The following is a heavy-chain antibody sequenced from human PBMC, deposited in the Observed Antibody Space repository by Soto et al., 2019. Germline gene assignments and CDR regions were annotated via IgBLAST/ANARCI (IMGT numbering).Heavy chain of an antibody. D-gene: IGHD6-13*01. V-gene: IGHV4-59*01. Sequence: QVQLQESGPGLVKPSATLSLTCTVSGGSISSYYWSWIRQPPGKGLEWIGYIYYSGSTDYNPSLKSRVTISVVTSKIQCSLKLSSVTAADTGVYYCARDGVAAGIMGYSDLWGRCTLVTVS. CDR1: GGSISSYY. CDR2: IYYSGST. J-gene: IGHJ2*01. CDR3: ARDGVAAGIMGYSDL.